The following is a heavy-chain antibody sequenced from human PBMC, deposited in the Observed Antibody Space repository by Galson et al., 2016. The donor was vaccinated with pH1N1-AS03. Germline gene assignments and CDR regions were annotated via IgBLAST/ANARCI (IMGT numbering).Heavy chain of an antibody. CDR2: ISSSSTYI. V-gene: IGHV3-21*01. Sequence: SLRLSCAASGFTFSIYGIHWVRQAPGKGLEWVSFISSSSTYIYYADSLKGRFTISRDNAKNSLYLQMNSLRVEDTAVYYCARDDSSSWDRYYYYGMDVWGQGTTVTVSS. CDR1: GFTFSIYG. J-gene: IGHJ6*02. CDR3: ARDDSSSWDRYYYYGMDV. D-gene: IGHD6-13*01.